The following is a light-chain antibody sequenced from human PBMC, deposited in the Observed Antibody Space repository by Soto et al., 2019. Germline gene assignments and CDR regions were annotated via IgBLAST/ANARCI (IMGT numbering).Light chain of an antibody. CDR1: SSDVGGYNY. J-gene: IGLJ1*01. CDR3: SSYTSSSTLV. V-gene: IGLV2-14*01. Sequence: QCALTQPASVSGSPGQSITISCTGTSSDVGGYNYVSWYQQHPGKAPKLMIYDVSNRPSGVSNRFSGSKSGNTASLTISGLQAEDEADYYCSSYTSSSTLVFGTGTKVT. CDR2: DVS.